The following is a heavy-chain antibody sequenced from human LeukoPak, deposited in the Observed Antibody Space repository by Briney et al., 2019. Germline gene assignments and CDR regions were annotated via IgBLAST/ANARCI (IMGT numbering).Heavy chain of an antibody. D-gene: IGHD1/OR15-1a*01. CDR3: VAYNYYAGNNPFDY. Sequence: GGSLRLSCAASGFTFSDYSIHWVRQTPGKGLEWVAVISKDGTNEHYADSVKGRFTISRDKSKHTVYLQMSSLRDEDTAVYYCVAYNYYAGNNPFDYWGQGALVTVSS. J-gene: IGHJ4*02. V-gene: IGHV3-30-3*01. CDR2: ISKDGTNE. CDR1: GFTFSDYS.